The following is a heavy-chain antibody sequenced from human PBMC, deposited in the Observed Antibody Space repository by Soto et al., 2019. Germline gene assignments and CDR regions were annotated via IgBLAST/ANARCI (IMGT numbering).Heavy chain of an antibody. CDR1: GGSISSSSYY. Sequence: TSETLSLTCTVSGGSISSSSYYWGWIRQPPGKGLEWIGSIYYSGSTYYNPSLKSRVTISVDTSKNQFSLKLSSVTAADTAVYYCARQDGTLPSSSWYSYYYYYGMDVWGQGTTVTVSS. V-gene: IGHV4-39*01. CDR3: ARQDGTLPSSSWYSYYYYYGMDV. CDR2: IYYSGST. D-gene: IGHD6-13*01. J-gene: IGHJ6*02.